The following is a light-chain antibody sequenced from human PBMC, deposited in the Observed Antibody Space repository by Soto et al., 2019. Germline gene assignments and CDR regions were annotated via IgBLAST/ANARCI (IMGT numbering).Light chain of an antibody. CDR3: QQYGSSPKT. Sequence: EIVMTQSPATLLLSTGETATLSCRASQSVRKNLAWYQQKPGQAPRLLIYGASIRATGIPDRFSGSGSGTDFTLTISRLEPEDFAVYYCQQYGSSPKTFGQGTKVDIK. V-gene: IGKV3-20*01. CDR1: QSVRKN. J-gene: IGKJ1*01. CDR2: GAS.